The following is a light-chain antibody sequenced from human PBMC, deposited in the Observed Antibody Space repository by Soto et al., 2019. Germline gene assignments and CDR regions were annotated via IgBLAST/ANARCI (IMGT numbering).Light chain of an antibody. V-gene: IGKV3-20*01. CDR2: DAS. CDR3: QQFSSYPLT. Sequence: EFVLTQSPGTLSLSPGERAILSCRAGQTVRNNYLAWYQQKPGQVPRLLIYDASSRATGIPDRFSGGGSGTDFTLTISRLEPEDFAVYYCQQFSSYPLTFGGGTKVDIK. J-gene: IGKJ4*01. CDR1: QTVRNNY.